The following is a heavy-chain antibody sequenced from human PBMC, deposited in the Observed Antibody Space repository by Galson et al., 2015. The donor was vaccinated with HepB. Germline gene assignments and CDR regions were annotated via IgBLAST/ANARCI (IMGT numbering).Heavy chain of an antibody. CDR1: GFTFSSYW. J-gene: IGHJ5*02. CDR3: ARALTDCSSTSCYTNWFDP. CDR2: IKQDGSEK. D-gene: IGHD2-2*02. Sequence: SLRLSCAASGFTFSSYWMSWVRQAPGKGLEWVANIKQDGSEKYYVDSVKGRFTISRDNAKNSLYLQMNSLRAEDTAVYYCARALTDCSSTSCYTNWFDPWGQGTLVTVSS. V-gene: IGHV3-7*01.